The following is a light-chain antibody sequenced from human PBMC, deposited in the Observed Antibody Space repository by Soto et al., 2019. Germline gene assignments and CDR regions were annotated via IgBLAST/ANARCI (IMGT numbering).Light chain of an antibody. J-gene: IGKJ1*01. V-gene: IGKV1-5*03. Sequence: DIQMTQSPSTLSASIGDRVTITCRASQSINYRLAWYQQKPGKAPKLLIYQTSNLESGVPSRFSGSGSGTEFTLTISSLQPDDFATYYCLHCNTYSLWTCGQGTKVEVK. CDR1: QSINYR. CDR2: QTS. CDR3: LHCNTYSLWT.